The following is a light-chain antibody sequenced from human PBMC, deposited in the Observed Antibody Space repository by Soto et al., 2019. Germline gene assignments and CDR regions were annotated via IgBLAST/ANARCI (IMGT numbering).Light chain of an antibody. CDR1: QNINNY. V-gene: IGKV1-33*01. CDR3: QQYHSFPVT. Sequence: DIQMTHSPSSLSASVGYRVTITCQASQNINNYLNWYQQKPGRAPKLLIYDASNLEAGVPSRFRGSGSGTDFTFTISRLQPDDSATYYCQQYHSFPVTFGQGTKV. J-gene: IGKJ1*01. CDR2: DAS.